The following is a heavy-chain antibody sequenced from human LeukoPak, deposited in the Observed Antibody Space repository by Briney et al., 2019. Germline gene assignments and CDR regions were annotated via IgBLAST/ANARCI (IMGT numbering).Heavy chain of an antibody. CDR2: ISAYGNT. J-gene: IGHJ4*02. D-gene: IGHD3-22*01. V-gene: IGHV1-18*01. Sequence: ASVKVSCKTSGYTFTIYGISWVRQAPGQGLEWMGLISAYGNTNYAQNLQGRVTMTTDTSTSTAYMELRSLRSEDTAVYYCARVRYYYDSSGYYFDYWGQGTLVTVSS. CDR3: ARVRYYYDSSGYYFDY. CDR1: GYTFTIYG.